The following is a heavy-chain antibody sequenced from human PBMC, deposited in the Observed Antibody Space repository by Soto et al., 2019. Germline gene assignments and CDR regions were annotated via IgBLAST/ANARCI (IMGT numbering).Heavy chain of an antibody. D-gene: IGHD1-26*01. CDR1: GVLFNDATMG. V-gene: IGHV2-26*01. CDR3: ARIFRASYFID. Sequence: QVTLKESGPVLVKPTETLTLTCTVSGVLFNDATMGVSWIRQPPGKALEWLANIFSNDDKSYTSSLKSRLTIHKDTSESQVVLTMTNVDPVDTATYYCARIFRASYFIDWGHGTLVTVSS. CDR2: IFSNDDK. J-gene: IGHJ4*01.